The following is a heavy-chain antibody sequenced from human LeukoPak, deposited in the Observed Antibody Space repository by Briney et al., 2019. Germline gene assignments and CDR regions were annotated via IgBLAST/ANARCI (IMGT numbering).Heavy chain of an antibody. J-gene: IGHJ4*02. V-gene: IGHV3-23*01. CDR2: ISGNAGST. CDR3: AKDTSTSWPYYFHY. CDR1: GFTFSNSA. D-gene: IGHD6-13*01. Sequence: GGSLRLSCAASGFTFSNSAMSWVRQAPGKGLEWVSGISGNAGSTYYADSVKGRFTISRDNSKNTLYLQMNSLRADDTAVYFYAKDTSTSWPYYFHYWGQGTLVTVSS.